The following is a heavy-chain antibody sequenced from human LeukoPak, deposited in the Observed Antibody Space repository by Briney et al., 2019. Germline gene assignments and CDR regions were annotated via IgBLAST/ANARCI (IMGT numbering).Heavy chain of an antibody. CDR1: GGSISSSSYY. CDR2: IYYSGST. V-gene: IGHV4-39*07. Sequence: SETLSLTCTLSGGSISSSSYYWGWIRQPPGKGLEWIGNIYYSGSTNYNPSLKSRVTISVDTSKNQFSLKLSSVTAADTAVYYCARALVVPAASSYFDYWGQGTLVTVSS. CDR3: ARALVVPAASSYFDY. J-gene: IGHJ4*02. D-gene: IGHD2-2*01.